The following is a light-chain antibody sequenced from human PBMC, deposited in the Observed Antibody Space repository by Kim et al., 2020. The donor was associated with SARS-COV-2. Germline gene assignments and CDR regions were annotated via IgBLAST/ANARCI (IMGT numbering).Light chain of an antibody. Sequence: EIVLTQSPGTLSLSPGERATLSCRASQSVSGSYLAWYQQKPGQAPRLLISGASSRATGIPDRFSGSGSGTDFTLTISRLEPEDFAVYYCHQYGSLPRTFGQGTKVDIK. CDR3: HQYGSLPRT. CDR2: GAS. J-gene: IGKJ1*01. CDR1: QSVSGSY. V-gene: IGKV3-20*01.